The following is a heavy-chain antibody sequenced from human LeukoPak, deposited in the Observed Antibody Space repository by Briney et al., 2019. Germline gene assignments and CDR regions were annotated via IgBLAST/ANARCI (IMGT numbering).Heavy chain of an antibody. J-gene: IGHJ4*02. CDR2: IYYSGST. V-gene: IGHV4-59*08. D-gene: IGHD6-13*01. Sequence: SETLSLTCTVSGGSISSYYWSWIRQPPGKGLEWIGYIYYSGSTNYNPSLKSRVTISVDTSKNQFSLKLSSVTAADTAVYYCARHAYSSSWYPYYFDYWGQGTLVTVSS. CDR1: GGSISSYY. CDR3: ARHAYSSSWYPYYFDY.